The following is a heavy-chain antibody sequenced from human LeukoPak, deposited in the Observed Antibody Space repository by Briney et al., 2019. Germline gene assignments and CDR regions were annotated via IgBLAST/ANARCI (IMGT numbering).Heavy chain of an antibody. CDR2: IYTSGST. CDR1: GGSISSYY. V-gene: IGHV4-4*07. J-gene: IGHJ6*02. D-gene: IGHD4-17*01. Sequence: SETLSLTCTVSGGSISSYYWSWIRQPAGKGLEWIGRIYTSGSTNYNPSLKSRVTMSVDTSKNQFSLKLSSVTAADTAVYYCARDLGYGDIYYYGVDVWGQGTTVTVSS. CDR3: ARDLGYGDIYYYGVDV.